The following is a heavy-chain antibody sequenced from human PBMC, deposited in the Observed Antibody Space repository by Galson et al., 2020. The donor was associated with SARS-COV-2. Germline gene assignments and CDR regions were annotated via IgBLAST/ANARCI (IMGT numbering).Heavy chain of an antibody. CDR1: GFTFSSYS. Sequence: GGSLRLSCAASGFTFSSYSMNWVRQAPGKGLEWVSSISSSSSYIYYADSVKGRFTISRDNAKNSLYLQMNSLRAEDTAVYYCATFGVTTGWYFDLWGRGTLVTVSS. J-gene: IGHJ2*01. V-gene: IGHV3-21*01. CDR2: ISSSSSYI. D-gene: IGHD4-17*01. CDR3: ATFGVTTGWYFDL.